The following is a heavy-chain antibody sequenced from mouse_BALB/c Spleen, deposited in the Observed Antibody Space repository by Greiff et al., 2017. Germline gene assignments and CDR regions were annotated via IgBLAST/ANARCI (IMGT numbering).Heavy chain of an antibody. CDR2: ISYDGSN. CDR1: GYSITSGYY. Sequence: EVKLMESGPGLVKPSQSLSLTCSVTGYSITSGYYWNWIRQFPGNKLEWMGYISYDGSNNYNPSLKNRISITRDTSKNQFFLKLNSVTTEDTATYYCAIYYDYENYAMDYWGQGTSVTVSS. V-gene: IGHV3-6*02. J-gene: IGHJ4*01. CDR3: AIYYDYENYAMDY. D-gene: IGHD2-4*01.